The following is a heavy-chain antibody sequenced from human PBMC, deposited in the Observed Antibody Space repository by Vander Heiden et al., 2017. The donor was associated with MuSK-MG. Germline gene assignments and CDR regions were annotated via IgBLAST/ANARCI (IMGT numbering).Heavy chain of an antibody. CDR2: IYHSGST. V-gene: IGHV4-38-2*02. D-gene: IGHD2-15*01. J-gene: IGHJ5*02. CDR1: GYSLSSGYY. CDR3: ARGVVVVVAGFDP. Sequence: QVQLQESGPGLVKPSETLSLTCTVSGYSLSSGYYWGWIRQPPGKGLEWIGSIYHSGSTYYNPSLKSRVTISVDTSKNQFSLKLSSVTAADTAVYYCARGVVVVVAGFDPWGQGTLVTVSS.